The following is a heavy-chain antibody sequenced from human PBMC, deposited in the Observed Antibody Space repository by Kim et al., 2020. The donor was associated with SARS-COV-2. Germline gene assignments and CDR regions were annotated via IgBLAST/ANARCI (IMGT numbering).Heavy chain of an antibody. Sequence: GGSLRLSCAASGFTFSSYAMSWVRQAPGKGLEWVSVIYSGGSSTYYADSVKGRFTISRDNSKNTLYLQMNSLRAEDTAVYYCAKVGGDDYYYDSSGYYDYWGQGTLVTVSS. V-gene: IGHV3-23*03. CDR1: GFTFSSYA. CDR3: AKVGGDDYYYDSSGYYDY. D-gene: IGHD3-22*01. J-gene: IGHJ4*02. CDR2: IYSGGSST.